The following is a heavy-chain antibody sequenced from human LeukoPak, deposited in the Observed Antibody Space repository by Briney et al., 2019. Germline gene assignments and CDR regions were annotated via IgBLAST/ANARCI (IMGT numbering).Heavy chain of an antibody. CDR3: ATTRDDTYFNMIFDQ. J-gene: IGHJ4*02. D-gene: IGHD3-16*01. CDR2: ISGGGATT. Sequence: PGGSLSLSCATSGFTFSTYAMNWLRLAPGKGLEWVSVISGGGATTYYADSVKGRFTIFRDNSKNTLFLVMNSLRDEDTAVYFCATTRDDTYFNMIFDQWGQGTVVTVS. CDR1: GFTFSTYA. V-gene: IGHV3-23*01.